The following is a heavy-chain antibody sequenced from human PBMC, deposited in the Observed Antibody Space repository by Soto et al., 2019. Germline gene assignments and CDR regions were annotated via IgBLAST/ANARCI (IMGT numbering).Heavy chain of an antibody. CDR3: ARGGGWYVWFDP. Sequence: QVQLVQSGAEEKKPGASVKVSCKASGYTFTSYDMHWVRQAPGQRLEWMGWINAGNCNTKYSQKFQVRVTITRDTSASTAYMELSSLRSEATAVYYCARGGGWYVWFDPWGQGTLVTVSS. CDR1: GYTFTSYD. D-gene: IGHD6-19*01. CDR2: INAGNCNT. V-gene: IGHV1-3*05. J-gene: IGHJ5*02.